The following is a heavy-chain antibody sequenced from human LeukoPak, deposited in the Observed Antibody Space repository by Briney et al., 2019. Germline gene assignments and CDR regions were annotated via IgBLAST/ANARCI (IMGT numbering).Heavy chain of an antibody. J-gene: IGHJ5*02. Sequence: GASVKVSCKASGYSFSAYYIHWVRQAPGQGLEWMGWINPNTGGTHFEQKFQGRVTMTRDTSISAAYMELTRLTSDDTAVYYCARESYSGYVRWFDPWGQGTLVTVSS. CDR3: ARESYSGYVRWFDP. CDR2: INPNTGGT. V-gene: IGHV1-2*02. D-gene: IGHD5-12*01. CDR1: GYSFSAYY.